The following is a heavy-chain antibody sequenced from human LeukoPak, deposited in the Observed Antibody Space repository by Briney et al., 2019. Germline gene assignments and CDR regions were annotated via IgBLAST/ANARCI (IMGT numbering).Heavy chain of an antibody. J-gene: IGHJ4*02. CDR2: IWYDGSNK. D-gene: IGHD4-17*01. CDR3: ARAYGDYVPYLDY. V-gene: IGHV3-33*01. CDR1: GFTFSSYG. Sequence: GGSLRLSCAASGFTFSSYGMHWVRQAPGKGLEWVAVIWYDGSNKYYADSVKGRFTISRDNSKNTLYLQMNSLRAEDTAVYYCARAYGDYVPYLDYWGQGTLVTVSS.